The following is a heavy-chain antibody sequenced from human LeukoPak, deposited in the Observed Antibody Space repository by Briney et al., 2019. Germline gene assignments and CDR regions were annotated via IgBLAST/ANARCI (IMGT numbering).Heavy chain of an antibody. CDR2: IYTSGST. CDR3: ARGGSSSFDI. Sequence: SETLSLTCTVSGGSISSYYWSWIRQPAGKGLEWIGRIYTSGSTNDNPSLKRRVTMSVDTSRNQLSLKLSSLTAADTAVYYCARGGSSSFDIWGQGTMVTVSS. J-gene: IGHJ3*02. V-gene: IGHV4-4*07. D-gene: IGHD2-15*01. CDR1: GGSISSYY.